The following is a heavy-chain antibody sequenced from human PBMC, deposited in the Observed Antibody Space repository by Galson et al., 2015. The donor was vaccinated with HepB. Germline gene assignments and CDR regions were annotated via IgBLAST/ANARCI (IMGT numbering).Heavy chain of an antibody. CDR1: GFTFSSYG. CDR3: ARDGDFWSGYHPLSG. Sequence: SLRLSCAASGFTFSSYGMHWVRQAPGKGLEWVAVIWDDGSNKYYADSVKGRFTISRDNSKNTLYLQMNSLRAEDTAVYYCARDGDFWSGYHPLSGWGQGTLVTVSS. V-gene: IGHV3-33*01. J-gene: IGHJ4*02. D-gene: IGHD3-3*01. CDR2: IWDDGSNK.